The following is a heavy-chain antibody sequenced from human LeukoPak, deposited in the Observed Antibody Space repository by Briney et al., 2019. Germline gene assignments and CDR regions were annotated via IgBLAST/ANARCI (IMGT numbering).Heavy chain of an antibody. CDR3: ARQDGYNWRGIGPIDP. V-gene: IGHV1-69*04. CDR2: IIPIFGIA. CDR1: GGTFSSYA. J-gene: IGHJ5*02. Sequence: SVKVSCKASGGTFSSYAISWVRQAPGQGLEWMGRIIPIFGIANYAQKFQGRVTITADKSTSTAYMELSSLRYEDTAVYYCARQDGYNWRGIGPIDPWGRGTLVSVS. D-gene: IGHD5-24*01.